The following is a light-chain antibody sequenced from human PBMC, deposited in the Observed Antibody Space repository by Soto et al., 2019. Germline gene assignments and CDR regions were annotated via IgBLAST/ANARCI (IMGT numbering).Light chain of an antibody. CDR3: QQYNSYPAT. CDR2: KAS. V-gene: IGKV1-5*03. J-gene: IGKJ1*01. CDR1: QSISSW. Sequence: DIQMTQSPSTLSASEGDRVTITCRASQSISSWLAWYQQKPGKAPKLLIYKASSLDSGVPSRFSGSGSGTDFTLTISSLQPDVFATYYCQQYNSYPATFGQGTKVEIK.